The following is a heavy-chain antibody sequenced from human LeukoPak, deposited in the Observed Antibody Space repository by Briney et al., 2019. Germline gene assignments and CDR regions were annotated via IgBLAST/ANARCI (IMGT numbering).Heavy chain of an antibody. CDR2: ISYTGTNR. CDR1: GFTFNSYA. Sequence: GGSLRLSCAASGFTFNSYAMHWVRQAPGRGLEGVAVISYTGTNRYYGDSVKGRFTISRDDSKNTLYLQMNSLRAEDTAVYFCAKAKGLAYFYDSLIDYWGQGTQVTVSS. D-gene: IGHD3-22*01. CDR3: AKAKGLAYFYDSLIDY. V-gene: IGHV3-30*04. J-gene: IGHJ4*02.